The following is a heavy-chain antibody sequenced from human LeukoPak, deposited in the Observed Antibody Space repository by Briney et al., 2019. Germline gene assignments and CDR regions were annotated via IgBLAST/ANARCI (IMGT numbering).Heavy chain of an antibody. CDR3: TGDFVF. Sequence: SGGSLRLSCAASGFAFSTYWMDWVRQAPGKGLEWVGNINQDGSVKHYVDSVRGRFTISRDNARNSVYLQMNALRVEDTAVYYCTGDFVFWGQGTLVTASS. CDR1: GFAFSTYW. V-gene: IGHV3-7*01. J-gene: IGHJ4*02. D-gene: IGHD3-3*01. CDR2: INQDGSVK.